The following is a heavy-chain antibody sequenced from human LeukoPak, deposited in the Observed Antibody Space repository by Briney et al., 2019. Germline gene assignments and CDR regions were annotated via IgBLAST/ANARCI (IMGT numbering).Heavy chain of an antibody. V-gene: IGHV3-74*01. Sequence: PGGSLRLSCAASGFSFTSYWMHWVRQAPGKGLVWVSCINLDGSGTTYADSVKGRFTISRDNAKNTLFLQMNSLRAEDTAVYYCSRAYGSGTYSSFDSWGQGTLVTVTS. D-gene: IGHD3-10*01. CDR1: GFSFTSYW. CDR2: INLDGSGT. CDR3: SRAYGSGTYSSFDS. J-gene: IGHJ4*02.